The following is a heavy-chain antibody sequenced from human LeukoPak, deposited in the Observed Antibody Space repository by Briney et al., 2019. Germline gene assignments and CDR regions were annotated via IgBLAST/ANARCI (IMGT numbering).Heavy chain of an antibody. D-gene: IGHD3-10*01. CDR3: ARLSRYYYGSGSMLDI. CDR1: GGSISSYY. CDR2: IYYSGST. J-gene: IGHJ3*02. Sequence: SETLSLTCTVSGGSISSYYWSWIRQPPGKGLEWIGYIYYSGSTNYNPSLKSRVTISVDTSKNQFSLKLSSVTAADTAVYYCARLSRYYYGSGSMLDIWGQGTMVTVSS. V-gene: IGHV4-59*08.